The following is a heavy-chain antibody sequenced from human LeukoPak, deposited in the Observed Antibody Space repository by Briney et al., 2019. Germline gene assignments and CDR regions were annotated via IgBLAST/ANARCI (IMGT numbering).Heavy chain of an antibody. Sequence: SRTLSLTCTVSGDSISSGGYHWTWIRQHPGKGLERIGYISYSGITYYNPSLKSRVNISMDTSKSQFSLSLTSVTAADTAVYFCARDYGDYFRWFDPWGQGTLVTVSS. CDR2: ISYSGIT. CDR3: ARDYGDYFRWFDP. J-gene: IGHJ5*02. D-gene: IGHD4-17*01. V-gene: IGHV4-31*03. CDR1: GDSISSGGYH.